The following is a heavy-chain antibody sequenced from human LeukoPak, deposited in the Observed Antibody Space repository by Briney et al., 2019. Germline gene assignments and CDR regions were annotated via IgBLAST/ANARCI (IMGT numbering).Heavy chain of an antibody. D-gene: IGHD6-19*01. CDR1: GFTFGNDA. J-gene: IGHJ4*02. CDR2: ISDAGDRT. Sequence: GGSPRLSCAASGFTFGNDAMNWVRRAPGKGLEWVSGISDAGDRTYYAASVKGRFTISRDNSKNTLYLQMNSLRAEDTAIYFCAKDRSVAVTNTDGYFDYWGQGTLVTVSS. V-gene: IGHV3-23*01. CDR3: AKDRSVAVTNTDGYFDY.